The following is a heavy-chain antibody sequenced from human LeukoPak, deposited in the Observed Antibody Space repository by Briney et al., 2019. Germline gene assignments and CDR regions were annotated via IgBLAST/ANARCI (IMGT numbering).Heavy chain of an antibody. Sequence: SETLSLTCTVSGGSISSSSYYWSWIRQPPGKGLEWIGYIYYSGSTNYNPSLKSRVTISVDTSKNQFSLKLSSVTAADTAVYYCAREDIAVAGPFDYWGQGTLVTVSS. D-gene: IGHD6-19*01. CDR2: IYYSGST. V-gene: IGHV4-61*01. CDR3: AREDIAVAGPFDY. CDR1: GGSISSSSYY. J-gene: IGHJ4*02.